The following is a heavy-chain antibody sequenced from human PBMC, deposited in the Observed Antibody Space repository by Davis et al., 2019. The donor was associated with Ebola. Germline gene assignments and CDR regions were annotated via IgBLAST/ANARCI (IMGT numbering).Heavy chain of an antibody. D-gene: IGHD4-17*01. CDR2: ISGSGGST. CDR3: ARHDYGDSHFDY. Sequence: GGSLRLSCAGSGFTFSSYAMSWVRQAPGKGLEWVSAISGSGGSTYYADSVKGRFTISRDNSKNTLYLQMNSLRAEDTAVYYCARHDYGDSHFDYWGQGTLVTVSS. V-gene: IGHV3-23*01. CDR1: GFTFSSYA. J-gene: IGHJ4*02.